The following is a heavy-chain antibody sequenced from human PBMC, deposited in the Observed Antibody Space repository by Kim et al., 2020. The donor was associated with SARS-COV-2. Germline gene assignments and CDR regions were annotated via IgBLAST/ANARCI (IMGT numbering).Heavy chain of an antibody. CDR2: IYNSGST. CDR1: GGSISRSNYY. V-gene: IGHV4-39*01. D-gene: IGHD6-6*01. J-gene: IGHJ4*02. CDR3: ARGTEYSRAFDY. Sequence: SETLSLTCTVSGGSISRSNYYWGWIRQPPGKGLEWIGNIYNSGSTYYNPSLKSRVTISVDTSNNQFSLRLSSVTAADTAVYHCARGTEYSRAFDYWGQGTLVIVSS.